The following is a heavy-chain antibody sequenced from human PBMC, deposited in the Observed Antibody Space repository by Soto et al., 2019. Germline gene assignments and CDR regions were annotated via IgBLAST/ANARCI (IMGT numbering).Heavy chain of an antibody. Sequence: QVQLVQSGAEVKKPGSSVKVSCKASGGTFSSDAIAWVRQAPGQGLEWMGRIIPVFGIINYAQEFQGRVTLTADTSTITAYMELSSLRSEDTAVYYCARAAEDVNDAFDIWGQGTMVTVSS. J-gene: IGHJ3*02. CDR1: GGTFSSDA. CDR2: IIPVFGII. V-gene: IGHV1-69*04. CDR3: ARAAEDVNDAFDI.